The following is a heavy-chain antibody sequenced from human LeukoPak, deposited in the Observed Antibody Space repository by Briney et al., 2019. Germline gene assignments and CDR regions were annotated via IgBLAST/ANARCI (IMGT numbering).Heavy chain of an antibody. CDR2: ISAYNGNT. CDR1: GYTFTSYG. V-gene: IGHV1-18*01. D-gene: IGHD1-26*01. CDR3: AISYSGSYCLEY. J-gene: IGHJ4*02. Sequence: ASVKVSCKASGYTFTSYGISWVRQAPGQGLEWMGWISAYNGNTNYAQKLQGRVTMTTDTPTSTAYMELRSLRSDDTAVYYCAISYSGSYCLEYWGQGTLVTVSS.